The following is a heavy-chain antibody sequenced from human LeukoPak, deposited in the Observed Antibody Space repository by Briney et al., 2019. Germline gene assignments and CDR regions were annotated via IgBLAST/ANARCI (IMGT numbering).Heavy chain of an antibody. CDR1: GDSISSGDYY. V-gene: IGHV4-61*02. CDR2: ISSSGST. D-gene: IGHD6-13*01. CDR3: ARRRSSSWYFGYMDV. Sequence: SETLSLTCTVSGDSISSGDYYWSWIRQPAGKGLEWIGRISSSGSTNYNPSLKSRVTISVDTSKNQFSLKLSSVTAADMAVYYCARRRSSSWYFGYMDVWGKGTTVTISS. J-gene: IGHJ6*03.